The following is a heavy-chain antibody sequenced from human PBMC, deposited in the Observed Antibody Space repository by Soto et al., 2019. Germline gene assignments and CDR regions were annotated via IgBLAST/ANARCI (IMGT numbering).Heavy chain of an antibody. CDR1: GFTFSYYG. CDR3: AKVRGEYQILAGFDY. D-gene: IGHD2-2*01. Sequence: QVQLVESGGGVVQPGRSLRLSCAASGFTFSYYGMHWVRQAPGKGLEWMAVMSYDGTTEYYADSVRGRFTVSRDNSKNTLYLQMNSLRAEDTAVYYCAKVRGEYQILAGFDYWGQGTLVTVSS. CDR2: MSYDGTTE. V-gene: IGHV3-30*18. J-gene: IGHJ4*02.